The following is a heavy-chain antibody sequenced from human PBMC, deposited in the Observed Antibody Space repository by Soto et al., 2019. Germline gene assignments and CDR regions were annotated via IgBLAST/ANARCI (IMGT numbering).Heavy chain of an antibody. J-gene: IGHJ4*02. Sequence: SVKVSCKASGYTFTNYAMHWVRQAPGQRFEWMGWLNAGNGNTKYSQKFQGTVTITRDTSASTAYMELTSLRSEDTAVYYCAREDDSSGWYGYWGQGTLVTVSS. CDR2: LNAGNGNT. CDR3: AREDDSSGWYGY. V-gene: IGHV1-3*01. D-gene: IGHD6-19*01. CDR1: GYTFTNYA.